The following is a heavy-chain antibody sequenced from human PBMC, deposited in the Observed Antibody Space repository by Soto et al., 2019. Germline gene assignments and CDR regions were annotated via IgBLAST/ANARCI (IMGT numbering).Heavy chain of an antibody. J-gene: IGHJ4*02. CDR1: GYTFTNYD. V-gene: IGHV1-8*01. CDR3: ANWGQGPASGPNTDF. CDR2: MNPNSDNT. D-gene: IGHD6-13*01. Sequence: ASVNVSCKTSGYTFTNYDINWVRQAPGQGLERMGWMNPNSDNTGYAQQFQGRVSMTSNTAISTAYMELSGLRSEVLGMYFCANWGQGPASGPNTDFWGKGTLVNVSS.